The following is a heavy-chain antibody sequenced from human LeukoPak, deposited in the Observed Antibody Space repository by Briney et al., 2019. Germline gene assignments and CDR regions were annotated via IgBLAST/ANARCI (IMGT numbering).Heavy chain of an antibody. CDR3: ARESSPFYGGFDY. J-gene: IGHJ4*02. V-gene: IGHV3-23*01. CDR1: GFIFSDYA. Sequence: PGGSLRLSCAASGFIFSDYAMSWVRQAPGRGLEWVSTINNYGDNTYYADSVKGRFTISRDRSKNTLYLQMSSLRAEDTAIYYWARESSPFYGGFDYWAQEPLATAS. CDR2: INNYGDNT. D-gene: IGHD4-17*01.